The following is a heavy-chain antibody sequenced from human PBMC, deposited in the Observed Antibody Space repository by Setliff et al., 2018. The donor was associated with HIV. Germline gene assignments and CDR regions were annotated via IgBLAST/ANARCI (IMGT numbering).Heavy chain of an antibody. CDR1: GYTFSSYY. J-gene: IGHJ6*02. CDR3: ARGSDSGSYSYYYGMDV. V-gene: IGHV1-46*01. CDR2: INPSGGST. D-gene: IGHD3-10*01. Sequence: ASMKVSCKASGYTFSSYYMHWVRQAPGQGLEWMGIINPSGGSTAYPQKFQGRVTMTRDTSTSTAYMELNSLRSEDTAVYYCARGSDSGSYSYYYGMDVWGQGTTVTVSS.